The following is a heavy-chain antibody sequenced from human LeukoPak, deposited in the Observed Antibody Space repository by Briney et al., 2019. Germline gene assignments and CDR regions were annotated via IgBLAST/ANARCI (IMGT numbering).Heavy chain of an antibody. CDR2: ISGSGGST. J-gene: IGHJ5*02. Sequence: GGSLRLSCAASGFTFSGYAMSWVRQAPGKGLEWVTAISGSGGSTYYADSVKGRFTISRDNSKNTLYLQMNSLRAEDTAAYYCAKGQRRITNYAPFDPWDQGTVVTVSS. D-gene: IGHD3-3*01. CDR3: AKGQRRITNYAPFDP. V-gene: IGHV3-23*01. CDR1: GFTFSGYA.